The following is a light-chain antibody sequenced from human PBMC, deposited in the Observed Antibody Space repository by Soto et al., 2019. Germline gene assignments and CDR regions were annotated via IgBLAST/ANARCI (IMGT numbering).Light chain of an antibody. CDR1: SSNIGAGYD. Sequence: QSVLTQPPSVSGAPGQRVTISCTGRSSNIGAGYDVHWYQQLPGTAPNLIIYGNSSRPSGVPDRFSGSKSGTSASLAITGLQAEDEADYYCQSYDSSLSGSDVVFGGGTKLTVL. CDR3: QSYDSSLSGSDVV. V-gene: IGLV1-40*01. J-gene: IGLJ2*01. CDR2: GNS.